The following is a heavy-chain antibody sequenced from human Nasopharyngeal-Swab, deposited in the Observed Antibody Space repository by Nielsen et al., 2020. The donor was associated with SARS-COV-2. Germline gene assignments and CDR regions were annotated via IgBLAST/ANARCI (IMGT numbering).Heavy chain of an antibody. CDR1: GFTFSSYA. J-gene: IGHJ3*02. V-gene: IGHV3-64D*06. CDR3: VKAPSGSYRSGDAFEI. Sequence: GGSLRLSCSASGFTFSSYAMHWVRQAPGKGLEYVSAISSNGGSTYYADSVKGRFTISRDNSKNTLYLQMSSLRAEDTAVYYCVKAPSGSYRSGDAFEIWGQGTMVTVSS. CDR2: ISSNGGST. D-gene: IGHD1-26*01.